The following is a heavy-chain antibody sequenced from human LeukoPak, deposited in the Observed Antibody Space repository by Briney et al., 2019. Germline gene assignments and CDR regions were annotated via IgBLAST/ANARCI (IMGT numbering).Heavy chain of an antibody. J-gene: IGHJ4*02. CDR1: GYTFSAYD. CDR3: ARVSQTPAYYYTSGYYYHGY. CDR2: MNPNSGNT. V-gene: IGHV1-8*01. D-gene: IGHD3-22*01. Sequence: GASVKVSCKASGYTFSAYDINWVRQATGQGLEWMGLMNPNSGNTGFAQKFQGRVTMTRDTSINTAYMELSNLRSEDTAVYYCARVSQTPAYYYTSGYYYHGYWGQGTRVTVSS.